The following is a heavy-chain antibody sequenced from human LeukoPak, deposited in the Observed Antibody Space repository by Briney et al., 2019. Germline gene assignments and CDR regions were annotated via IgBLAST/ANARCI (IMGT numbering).Heavy chain of an antibody. Sequence: SETLSLTCSVSGDSISSSGSYWGWIRQPPGVGLEWIGSIHHSGSTYFNPSLKSRVTLSVDTSNNQFSLNVTSVTATDTAVYYCARVDFWTSYSTFDFWGQGTLVTVSS. D-gene: IGHD3/OR15-3a*01. CDR2: IHHSGST. CDR3: ARVDFWTSYSTFDF. J-gene: IGHJ4*02. V-gene: IGHV4-39*01. CDR1: GDSISSSGSY.